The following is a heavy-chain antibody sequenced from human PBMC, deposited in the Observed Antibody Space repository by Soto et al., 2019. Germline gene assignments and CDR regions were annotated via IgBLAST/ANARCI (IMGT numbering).Heavy chain of an antibody. Sequence: ASVKVSCKASGGTFSSYAISWVRQAPGQGLEWMAIINPNGGSTNYAQKFQGRVTVTSDTSTTTVSMELNSLESDDTAVYFCARSLLQGDFWGQGTLVTVS. CDR3: ARSLLQGDF. CDR1: GGTFSSYA. V-gene: IGHV1-46*01. D-gene: IGHD2-21*01. J-gene: IGHJ4*02. CDR2: INPNGGST.